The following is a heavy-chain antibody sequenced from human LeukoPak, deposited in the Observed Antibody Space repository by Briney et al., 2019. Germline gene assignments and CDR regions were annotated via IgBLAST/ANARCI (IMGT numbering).Heavy chain of an antibody. J-gene: IGHJ4*02. Sequence: SETLSLTCTVSGGSITYYHWSWIRQPPGKGLEWIGYIYYSGSTNYNPSLKSRVTISVDTPKNQFSLKLSSVTAADTAGYYCARRLSSWYAFDYWGQRTLDSVSS. CDR3: ARRLSSWYAFDY. V-gene: IGHV4-59*08. CDR1: GGSITYYH. CDR2: IYYSGST. D-gene: IGHD6-13*01.